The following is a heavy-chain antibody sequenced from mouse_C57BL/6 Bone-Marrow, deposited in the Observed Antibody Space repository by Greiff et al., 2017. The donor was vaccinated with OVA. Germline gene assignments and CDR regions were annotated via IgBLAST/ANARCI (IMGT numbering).Heavy chain of an antibody. CDR1: GFTFSSYG. V-gene: IGHV5-6*01. CDR2: ISSGGSYT. CDR3: ASPFYYYGSSYGFDV. D-gene: IGHD1-1*01. Sequence: EVKLMESGGDLVKPGGSLKLSCAASGFTFSSYGMSWVRQTPDKRLEWVATISSGGSYTYYPDSVKGRLTISRDNAKNTLYLQMSSLKSEDTAMYYCASPFYYYGSSYGFDVWGTGTTVTVSS. J-gene: IGHJ1*03.